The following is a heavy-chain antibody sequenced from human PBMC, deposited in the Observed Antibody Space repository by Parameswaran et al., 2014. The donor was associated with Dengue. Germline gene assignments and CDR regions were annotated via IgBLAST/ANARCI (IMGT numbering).Heavy chain of an antibody. D-gene: IGHD1-1*01. V-gene: IGHV3-21*01. J-gene: IGHJ3*02. Sequence: VRQAPGKGLEWVSSISSSSSYIYYADSVKGRFTISRDNAKNSLYLQMNSLRAEDTAVYYCARDGKVDDRYNWNDGGDAFDIWGQGTMVTVSS. CDR3: ARDGKVDDRYNWNDGGDAFDI. CDR2: ISSSSSYI.